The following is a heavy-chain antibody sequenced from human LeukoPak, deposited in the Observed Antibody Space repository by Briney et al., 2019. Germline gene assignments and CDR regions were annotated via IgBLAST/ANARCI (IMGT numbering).Heavy chain of an antibody. V-gene: IGHV1-69*06. D-gene: IGHD5-24*01. CDR2: IIPIFGTA. CDR1: EGTFSSYA. J-gene: IGHJ4*02. CDR3: ARAGRWLRIHLFDY. Sequence: ASVKVSCKASEGTFSSYAISWVRQAPGQGLEWMGGIIPIFGTANYAQKFQGRVTITADKSTSTAYMELSSLRSEDTAVYYCARAGRWLRIHLFDYWGQGTLVTVSS.